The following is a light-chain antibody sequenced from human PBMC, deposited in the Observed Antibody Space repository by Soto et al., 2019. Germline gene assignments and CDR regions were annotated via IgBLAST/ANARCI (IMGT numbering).Light chain of an antibody. V-gene: IGKV3-15*01. CDR2: GAS. Sequence: EIVMTQSPSSLSVSPGETATLSCRASQSISNSLAWYQQKPGQAPSLLIYGASTRATGIPARFSGSGSGTEFTLTISSLQSDESALYYWQQDNNWPPTTFGQGTKLEIK. J-gene: IGKJ2*01. CDR3: QQDNNWPPTT. CDR1: QSISNS.